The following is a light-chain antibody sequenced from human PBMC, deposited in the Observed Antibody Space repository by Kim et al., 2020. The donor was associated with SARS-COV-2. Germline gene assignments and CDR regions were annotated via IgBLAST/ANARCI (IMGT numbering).Light chain of an antibody. CDR1: QSISSW. CDR2: KAS. CDR3: QQYNSYLWT. V-gene: IGKV1-5*03. Sequence: DIQMTQSPSTLSASVGDRVTITCRASQSISSWLAWYQQKPGKAPKLRIYKASSLESGVPSRFSGSGSGTEFTLTISSLQPDDFATYCCQQYNSYLWTFGQGTKVDIK. J-gene: IGKJ1*01.